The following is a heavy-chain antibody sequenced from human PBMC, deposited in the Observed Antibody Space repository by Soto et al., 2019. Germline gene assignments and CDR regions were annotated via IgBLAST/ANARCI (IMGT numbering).Heavy chain of an antibody. CDR3: ARAFCDFWSGYYSDYYYMDV. CDR1: GGSISSGGYY. CDR2: IYYSGGT. Sequence: QVQLQESGPGLVKPSQTLSLTCTVSGGSISSGGYYWSWIRQHPGKGLEWIGYIYYSGGTYYNPSLKSRVTISVDTSKNQFSLKLSSVTAADTAVYYCARAFCDFWSGYYSDYYYMDVWGKGTTVTVSS. V-gene: IGHV4-31*03. J-gene: IGHJ6*03. D-gene: IGHD3-3*01.